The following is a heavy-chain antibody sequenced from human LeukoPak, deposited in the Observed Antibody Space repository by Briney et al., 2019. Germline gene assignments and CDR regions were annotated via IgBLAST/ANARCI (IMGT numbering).Heavy chain of an antibody. CDR3: ASLPRYSGSYTLN. V-gene: IGHV4-59*08. D-gene: IGHD1-26*01. Sequence: SETLSLTCTVSGGSISSYYWSWIRQPPGKGLEWIGYIYYSGSTNYNPSLKSRVTISVDTSKNQFSLKLSSVAAADTAVYYCASLPRYSGSYTLNWGQGTLVTVSS. CDR2: IYYSGST. CDR1: GGSISSYY. J-gene: IGHJ4*02.